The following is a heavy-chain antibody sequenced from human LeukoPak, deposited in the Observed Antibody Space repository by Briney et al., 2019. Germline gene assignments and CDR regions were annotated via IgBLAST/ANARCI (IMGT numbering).Heavy chain of an antibody. D-gene: IGHD6-19*01. Sequence: SETLSLTCAVYGGSFSGYYWSWIHQPPGKGLEWIGEINHSGSTNYNPSLRSRVTISVDTSKNQFSLKLSSVTAADTAVYYCARGGPPLGGWTPPXXXFDPWGQGTLVTVSS. CDR3: ARGGPPLGGWTPPXXXFDP. CDR2: INHSGST. J-gene: IGHJ5*02. CDR1: GGSFSGYY. V-gene: IGHV4-34*01.